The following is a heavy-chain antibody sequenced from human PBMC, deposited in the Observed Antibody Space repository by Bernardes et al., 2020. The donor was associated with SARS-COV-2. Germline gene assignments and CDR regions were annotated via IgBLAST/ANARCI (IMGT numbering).Heavy chain of an antibody. Sequence: ASVKVSCQASGYTFTGYYMHWVRQAPGQGLEWMGWIIPSSGGTNSAQKFQGRVAMTRDTSISTAFMKLSRLRSDDTAVYYCARDITMVRGQPYFDYWGQGTLVTVSS. CDR3: ARDITMVRGQPYFDY. D-gene: IGHD3-10*01. V-gene: IGHV1-2*02. CDR2: IIPSSGGT. CDR1: GYTFTGYY. J-gene: IGHJ4*02.